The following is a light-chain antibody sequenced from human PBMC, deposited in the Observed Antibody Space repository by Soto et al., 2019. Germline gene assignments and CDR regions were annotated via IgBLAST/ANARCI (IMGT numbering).Light chain of an antibody. Sequence: EIVLTQSPGTLSLSPGERATLSCRVSQSVSSTYLAWYQQKLGQAPRLLIYGASSRATGIPDRFSGSGSGTDFTLTISRLEPEDFAVYYCQQYVTSPLTFGGGTKVEI. CDR3: QQYVTSPLT. CDR2: GAS. CDR1: QSVSSTY. V-gene: IGKV3-20*01. J-gene: IGKJ4*01.